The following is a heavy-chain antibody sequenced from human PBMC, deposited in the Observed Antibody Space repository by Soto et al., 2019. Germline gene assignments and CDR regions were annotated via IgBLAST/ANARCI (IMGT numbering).Heavy chain of an antibody. Sequence: GESLKISCKGSGYNFAGYWVAWVRQMPGKGLELMGIIYPSDSDTRYRPSFQGQVTISADKSISSAYLQWSSLRASDTAMYYCARGGVSTRTFDYWGQGTPVTVSS. CDR3: ARGGVSTRTFDY. CDR2: IYPSDSDT. CDR1: GYNFAGYW. J-gene: IGHJ4*02. V-gene: IGHV5-51*01. D-gene: IGHD3-3*01.